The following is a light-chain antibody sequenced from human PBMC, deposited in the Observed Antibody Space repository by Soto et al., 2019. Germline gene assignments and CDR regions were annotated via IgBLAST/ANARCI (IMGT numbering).Light chain of an antibody. CDR2: GAS. V-gene: IGKV3-20*01. J-gene: IGKJ1*01. CDR1: QSARSSY. Sequence: EIVLTQSPGTLSLSPGERATVSCRASQSARSSYFAWYQQKPAQAPRLLISGASNRATGIPDRFSGSGSGTDFTLTISRLEPGDFAVYYCQHYARSVGTFGQGTRVEIK. CDR3: QHYARSVGT.